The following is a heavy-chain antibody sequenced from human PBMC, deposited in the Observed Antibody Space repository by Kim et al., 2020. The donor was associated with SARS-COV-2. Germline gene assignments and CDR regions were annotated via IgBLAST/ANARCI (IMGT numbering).Heavy chain of an antibody. D-gene: IGHD3-10*01. Sequence: SVKVSCKASGGTFSSYAISWVRQAPGQGLEWMGGIIPIFGTANYAQKFQGRVTITADESTSTAYMELSSLRSEDTAVYYCAGPGGHTGSGSYYNVRYYYYGMDVWGQGTTVTVSS. CDR3: AGPGGHTGSGSYYNVRYYYYGMDV. CDR2: IIPIFGTA. V-gene: IGHV1-69*13. CDR1: GGTFSSYA. J-gene: IGHJ6*02.